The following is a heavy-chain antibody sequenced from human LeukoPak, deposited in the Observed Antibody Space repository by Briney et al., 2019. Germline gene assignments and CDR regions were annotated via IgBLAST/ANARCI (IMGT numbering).Heavy chain of an antibody. V-gene: IGHV4-59*01. D-gene: IGHD2-2*01. CDR3: ARASSTSCKFDP. CDR2: IYYSGST. Sequence: SQTLSLTCTVSGGSISSYYWSWIRQPPGKGLEWIGYIYYSGSTNYNPSLKSRVTISVDTSKNQFSLKLSSVTAADTAVYYCARASSTSCKFDPWGQGTLVTVSS. CDR1: GGSISSYY. J-gene: IGHJ5*02.